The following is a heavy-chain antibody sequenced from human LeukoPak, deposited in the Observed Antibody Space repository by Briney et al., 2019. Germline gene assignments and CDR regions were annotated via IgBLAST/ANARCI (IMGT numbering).Heavy chain of an antibody. D-gene: IGHD6-25*01. CDR2: MNQDGSDI. CDR1: GFTLSGYW. CDR3: ARDGGAGTPWAFDI. Sequence: GGSLRLSCAASGFTLSGYWMSWVRQAPGKGLEWVANMNQDGSDINYVDSVRGRFTISRDNAKNSLYLQMNTLRAEDTAVYYCARDGGAGTPWAFDIWGQGTMVTVSS. V-gene: IGHV3-7*01. J-gene: IGHJ3*02.